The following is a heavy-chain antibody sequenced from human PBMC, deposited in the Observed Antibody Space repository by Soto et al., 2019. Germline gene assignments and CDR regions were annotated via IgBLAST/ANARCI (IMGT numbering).Heavy chain of an antibody. D-gene: IGHD2-8*01. Sequence: GASVKVSCKASGGTFSSYAISWVRQAPGQGLEWMGGIIPIFGTANYAQKFQGRVTITADESTSTAYMELSSLRSEDTAVYYCAILLGYCTNGVCPRRLDDYYGMDVWGQGTTVTVSS. J-gene: IGHJ6*02. V-gene: IGHV1-69*13. CDR3: AILLGYCTNGVCPRRLDDYYGMDV. CDR2: IIPIFGTA. CDR1: GGTFSSYA.